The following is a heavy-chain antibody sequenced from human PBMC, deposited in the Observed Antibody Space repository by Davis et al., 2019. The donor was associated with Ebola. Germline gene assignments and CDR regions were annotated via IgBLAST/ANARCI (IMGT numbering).Heavy chain of an antibody. Sequence: ASVKVSCKASGYTFTSYAMHWVRQAPGQGLEWMGWINAGNGNTKYSQKFQGRVTITRDTSASTAYMELSSLRSEDTAVYYCARGGVGGQYQLLRYYYGMDVWGQGTTVTVSS. J-gene: IGHJ6*02. CDR2: INAGNGNT. V-gene: IGHV1-3*01. CDR1: GYTFTSYA. D-gene: IGHD2-2*01. CDR3: ARGGVGGQYQLLRYYYGMDV.